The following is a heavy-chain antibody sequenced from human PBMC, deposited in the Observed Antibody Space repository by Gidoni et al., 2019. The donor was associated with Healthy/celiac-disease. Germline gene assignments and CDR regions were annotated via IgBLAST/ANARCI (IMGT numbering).Heavy chain of an antibody. V-gene: IGHV4-34*01. CDR3: ARVGGRDMTTVTTPAKRYYGMDV. D-gene: IGHD4-17*01. J-gene: IGHJ6*02. CDR1: GGSFSGYY. CDR2: INHSGST. Sequence: QVQLQQWGAGLLKPSETLSLTCAVYGGSFSGYYWSWIRQPPGKGLEWIGEINHSGSTNYNPCLKSRVTISVDTSKNQFSLKLSSVTAADTAVYYCARVGGRDMTTVTTPAKRYYGMDVWGQGTTVTVSS.